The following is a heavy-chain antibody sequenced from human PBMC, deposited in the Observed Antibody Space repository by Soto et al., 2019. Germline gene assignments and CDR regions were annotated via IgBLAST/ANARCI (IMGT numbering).Heavy chain of an antibody. J-gene: IGHJ6*02. CDR2: ISSYNGDT. Sequence: ASVKVSCKASGYTFTRSGISWVRQAPGQGPGWIGWISSYNGDTNYAQTFQGRVTMTTDTSTSTAYMELRSLRSDDTAVYYCAREGVAPYYYYGMDVWGQGTPVTVSS. CDR1: GYTFTRSG. V-gene: IGHV1-18*01. CDR3: AREGVAPYYYYGMDV. D-gene: IGHD5-12*01.